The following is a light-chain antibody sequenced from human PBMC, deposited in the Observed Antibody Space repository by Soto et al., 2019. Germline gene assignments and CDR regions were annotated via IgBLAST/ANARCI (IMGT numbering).Light chain of an antibody. V-gene: IGLV1-44*01. J-gene: IGLJ1*01. Sequence: VLTQPPSASGTPGQRVTISCSGASSNIGINTVNWYQQLPGTAPKVLIYTDNERPSGVPDRFSGSKSGTSASLAINGLQSGDEADYYCGAWDESLNGYVFGTGTKVT. CDR2: TDN. CDR1: SSNIGINT. CDR3: GAWDESLNGYV.